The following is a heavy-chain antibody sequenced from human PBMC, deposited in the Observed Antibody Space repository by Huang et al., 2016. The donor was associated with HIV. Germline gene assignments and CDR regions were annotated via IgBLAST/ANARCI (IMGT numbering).Heavy chain of an antibody. CDR1: GFSFSTYG. CDR3: AKDGADEEWDIDY. D-gene: IGHD1-26*01. Sequence: VQLVESGGGVVQPGRSLRLACAACGFSFSTYGLHWVRQAQGKGLGWVAVISYDGSNKYYAHSVKGRFTISRDTSENKVYLQMNSLRHEDTAVYYCAKDGADEEWDIDYWGQGTLVTVSS. CDR2: ISYDGSNK. J-gene: IGHJ4*02. V-gene: IGHV3-30*18.